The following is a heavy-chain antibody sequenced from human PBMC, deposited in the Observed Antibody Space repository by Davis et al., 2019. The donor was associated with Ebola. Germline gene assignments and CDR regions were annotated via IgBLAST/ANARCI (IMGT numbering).Heavy chain of an antibody. CDR2: IRFDGTDK. Sequence: GESLKISCAASGFTFSSYGMHWVRQAPGKGLEWVAFIRFDGTDKYYADSVKGRFTISRDNSKNTLYLQMNSLRPEDTAVYYCARDGIVEVIDLDYWGQGTLVTVSS. CDR3: ARDGIVEVIDLDY. D-gene: IGHD3-16*02. V-gene: IGHV3-30*02. J-gene: IGHJ4*02. CDR1: GFTFSSYG.